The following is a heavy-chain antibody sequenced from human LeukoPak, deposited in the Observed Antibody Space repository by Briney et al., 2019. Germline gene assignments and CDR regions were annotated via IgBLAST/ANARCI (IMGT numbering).Heavy chain of an antibody. J-gene: IGHJ3*02. V-gene: IGHV1-69*01. Sequence: SVKVSCKASGGTLSSYAISWVRQAPGQGLEWMGGIIPIFGTANYAQKFQGRVTITADESTSTAYMELSSLRSEDTAVYYCTIGGGDQPDFDIWGQGTMVTVSS. D-gene: IGHD2-21*02. CDR2: IIPIFGTA. CDR1: GGTLSSYA. CDR3: TIGGGDQPDFDI.